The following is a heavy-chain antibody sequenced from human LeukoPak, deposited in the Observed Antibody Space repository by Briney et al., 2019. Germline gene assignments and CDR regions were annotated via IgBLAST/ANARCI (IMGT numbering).Heavy chain of an antibody. D-gene: IGHD6-19*01. Sequence: ASVKASCKASGYTFTGYYMHWVRQAPGQGLEWMGWINPNSGGTNYAQKFQGRVTITADESTSTAYMELSSLRSEDTAVYYCARVRPYTGGWRGFDYWGQGTLVTVSS. CDR1: GYTFTGYY. V-gene: IGHV1-2*02. CDR2: INPNSGGT. J-gene: IGHJ4*02. CDR3: ARVRPYTGGWRGFDY.